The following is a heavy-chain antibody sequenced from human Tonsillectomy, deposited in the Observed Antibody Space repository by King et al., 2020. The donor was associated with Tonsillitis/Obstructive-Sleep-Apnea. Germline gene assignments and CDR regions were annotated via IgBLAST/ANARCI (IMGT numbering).Heavy chain of an antibody. CDR1: GGPFSGYC. CDR3: GRVPGNYCYYMDV. J-gene: IGHJ6*03. Sequence: VQLQQWGAGLLKPSETLSLPCAVYGGPFSGYCWTWIRQPPGKGLEWIGTINHSGRTNSNPSLESRVTISVDTSKIQFSLKLSSLTAADTAVYYCGRVPGNYCYYMDVWGKGTTVTVS. V-gene: IGHV4-34*01. CDR2: INHSGRT.